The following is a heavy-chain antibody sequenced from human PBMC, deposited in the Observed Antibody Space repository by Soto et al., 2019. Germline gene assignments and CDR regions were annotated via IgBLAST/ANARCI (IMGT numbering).Heavy chain of an antibody. CDR1: GFTFSSYG. CDR2: ISYDGSNK. V-gene: IGHV3-30*18. J-gene: IGHJ6*02. CDR3: AKARSDGMDV. Sequence: QVQLVESGGGVVQPGRSLRLSCAASGFTFSSYGMHWVRQAPGKGLEWVAVISYDGSNKYYADSVKGRFTISRDNSKNTLYLQMNSLRAEDKAVYYCAKARSDGMDVWGQGTTVTVSS.